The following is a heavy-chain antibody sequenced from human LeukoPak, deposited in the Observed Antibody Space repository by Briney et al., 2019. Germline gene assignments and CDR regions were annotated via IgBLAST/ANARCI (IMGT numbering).Heavy chain of an antibody. CDR3: ASFGVEGITIFGVVPSPS. CDR1: GGSFSDYY. V-gene: IGHV4-34*01. D-gene: IGHD3-3*01. Sequence: SETLSLTCAVYGGSFSDYYWSWIRQTPGKWLEWIGEINHSGSTSYNSSLKSRVTISVDTSKNQFSLKLSSVTAADTAVYYCASFGVEGITIFGVVPSPSWGQGTLVTVSS. J-gene: IGHJ4*02. CDR2: INHSGST.